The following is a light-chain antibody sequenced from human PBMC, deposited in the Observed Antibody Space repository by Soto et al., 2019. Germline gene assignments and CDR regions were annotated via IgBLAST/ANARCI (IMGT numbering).Light chain of an antibody. CDR1: SSDVDDYNY. CDR3: ISAPSTRTLV. CDR2: DLT. J-gene: IGLJ2*01. Sequence: QSALTQPASVSGSPGQSITISCTTPSSDVDDYNYISWYQQHPDKAPKVMIFDLTNRPSGVSDRFSGAMSGNTASLTISGFQAEDEADYYCISAPSTRTLVFGGGTKVTVL. V-gene: IGLV2-14*03.